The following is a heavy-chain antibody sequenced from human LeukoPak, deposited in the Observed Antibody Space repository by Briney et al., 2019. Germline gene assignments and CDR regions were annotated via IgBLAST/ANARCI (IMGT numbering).Heavy chain of an antibody. J-gene: IGHJ4*02. V-gene: IGHV3-21*01. D-gene: IGHD6-19*01. CDR1: GFTFSSYS. Sequence: PGGSLRLSSAASGFTFSSYSMNWVRQAPGKGLEWVSSISSSSSYIYYADSVKGRFTISRDNAKNSLYLQMNSLRAEDTAVYYCARARGSSSGWYSVYWGQGTLVTVSS. CDR3: ARARGSSSGWYSVY. CDR2: ISSSSSYI.